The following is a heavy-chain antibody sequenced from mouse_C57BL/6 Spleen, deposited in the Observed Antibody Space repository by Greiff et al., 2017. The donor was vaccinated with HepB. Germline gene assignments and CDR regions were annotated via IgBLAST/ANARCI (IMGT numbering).Heavy chain of an antibody. Sequence: VQLQQSGPGLVQPSQSLSITCTVSGFSLTSYGVHWVRQSPGKGLEWLGVIWSGGSTDYNAAFISRLSISKDNSKGQVFFKINSLQADDTAIYYCAKRIYGNYYAMDYWGQGTSVTVSS. V-gene: IGHV2-2*01. CDR2: IWSGGST. CDR1: GFSLTSYG. CDR3: AKRIYGNYYAMDY. D-gene: IGHD2-1*01. J-gene: IGHJ4*01.